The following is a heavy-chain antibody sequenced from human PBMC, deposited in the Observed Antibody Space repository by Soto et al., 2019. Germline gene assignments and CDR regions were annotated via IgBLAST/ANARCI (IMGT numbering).Heavy chain of an antibody. CDR1: GFSLTTSGVG. D-gene: IGHD3-3*01. Sequence: QITLNESGPTQVKPRQTLTLTCTFSGFSLTTSGVGVGWIRQSPGKAPEWLALIYWDDDKRYSPSLKSRLTIPKDTSKNQVVLTMADLDPAETATYSSAHRVLPTVFGLITTTAIYFDFWGQGTPVAVSS. CDR2: IYWDDDK. V-gene: IGHV2-5*02. J-gene: IGHJ4*02. CDR3: AHRVLPTVFGLITTTAIYFDF.